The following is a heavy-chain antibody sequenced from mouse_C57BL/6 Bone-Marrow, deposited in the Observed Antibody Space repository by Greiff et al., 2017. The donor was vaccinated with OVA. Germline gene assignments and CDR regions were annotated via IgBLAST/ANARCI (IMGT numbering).Heavy chain of an antibody. Sequence: QVQLQQSGAELARPGASVKLSSKASGYTFTSYGISWVKQRTGQGLEWIGEIYPRSGNTYYNEKFKGKATLTADKSSSTAYMELRSLTSEDSAVYFCAREGEFITTVVATDWYFDVWGTGTTVTVSS. CDR3: AREGEFITTVVATDWYFDV. CDR2: IYPRSGNT. V-gene: IGHV1-81*01. J-gene: IGHJ1*03. CDR1: GYTFTSYG. D-gene: IGHD1-1*01.